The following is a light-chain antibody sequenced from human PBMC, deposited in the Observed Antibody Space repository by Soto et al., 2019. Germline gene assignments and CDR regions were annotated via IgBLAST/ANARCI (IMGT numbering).Light chain of an antibody. CDR1: SSDVGGYKF. V-gene: IGLV2-14*01. J-gene: IGLJ2*01. CDR3: SSYTSTTTLVV. Sequence: QSALTQPASVSGSPGQSITISCTGSSSDVGGYKFVSWYQQYPGKAPKLIIYEVINRPSGVSNRFSGSKSGNTASLTISGLQAEDEADYYCSSYTSTTTLVVFGGGTKVTVL. CDR2: EVI.